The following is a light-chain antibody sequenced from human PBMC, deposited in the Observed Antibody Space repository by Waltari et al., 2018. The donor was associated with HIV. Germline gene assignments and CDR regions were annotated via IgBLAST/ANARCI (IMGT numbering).Light chain of an antibody. CDR3: QAWDSSTEGYV. CDR1: KLGDKY. CDR2: QDS. V-gene: IGLV3-1*01. Sequence: SYELTQPPSVSVSPGQTASITCSGDKLGDKYACWYQQKPGQCPVLVIYQDSKRPSGIPERFSGSNSGNTATLTISGTQAMDEADYYCQAWDSSTEGYVFGTGTKVTVL. J-gene: IGLJ1*01.